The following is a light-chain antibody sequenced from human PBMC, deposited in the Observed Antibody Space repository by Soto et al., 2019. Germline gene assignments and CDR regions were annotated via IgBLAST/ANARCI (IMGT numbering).Light chain of an antibody. CDR3: LQDYNYPFT. Sequence: AIQMTQSPSSLSASLGDRVTITCRASQGIGDDLGWYQQKPGKAPKLLIYSASNLQSGVPSRFSGSGSGTDFTLTISSLQPEDFATYYCLQDYNYPFTFGPGTRVDIK. J-gene: IGKJ3*01. CDR1: QGIGDD. CDR2: SAS. V-gene: IGKV1-6*01.